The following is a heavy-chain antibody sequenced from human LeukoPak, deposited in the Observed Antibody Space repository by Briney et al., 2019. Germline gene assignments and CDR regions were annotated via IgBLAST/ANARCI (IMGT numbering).Heavy chain of an antibody. CDR1: GFTLSSYA. CDR3: ARGAAVFDY. CDR2: ISSDGGST. D-gene: IGHD6-13*01. Sequence: PGGSLRLSCAASGFTLSSYAMHWVRQAPGKGLEYVSGISSDGGSTYYANSVKGRCTISRDNSKNTLYLEMGSLRAEDMAVYYCARGAAVFDYWGQGTLVTVSS. V-gene: IGHV3-64*01. J-gene: IGHJ4*02.